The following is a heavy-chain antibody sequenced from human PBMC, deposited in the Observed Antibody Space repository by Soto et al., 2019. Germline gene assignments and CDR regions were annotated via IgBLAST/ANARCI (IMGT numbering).Heavy chain of an antibody. D-gene: IGHD4-17*01. Sequence: QVQLQQWGAGLLKPSETLSLTCAVYGGPFSGYYWGWIRQPPGKGLEWIGEINHSGSTNYNPSLNSRVTISVETSKNQFSLKLSSVTAADTAVYYCARGDYGGNLNFDYWGQGTLVTVSS. CDR2: INHSGST. CDR3: ARGDYGGNLNFDY. V-gene: IGHV4-34*01. CDR1: GGPFSGYY. J-gene: IGHJ4*02.